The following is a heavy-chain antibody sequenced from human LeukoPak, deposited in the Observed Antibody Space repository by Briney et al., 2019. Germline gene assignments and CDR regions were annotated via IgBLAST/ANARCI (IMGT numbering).Heavy chain of an antibody. CDR1: GASMSACY. Sequence: NPSETLCLTCVVSGASMSACYWYWIRQPAGKGLEWIGRIYMSGPTNYNPSLKSRVTMSLDTSKNQLSLKLRSVTAADTAVYYCARDDDGRGYPDYWGQGTLVTVSP. V-gene: IGHV4-4*07. D-gene: IGHD3-22*01. CDR3: ARDDDGRGYPDY. CDR2: IYMSGPT. J-gene: IGHJ4*02.